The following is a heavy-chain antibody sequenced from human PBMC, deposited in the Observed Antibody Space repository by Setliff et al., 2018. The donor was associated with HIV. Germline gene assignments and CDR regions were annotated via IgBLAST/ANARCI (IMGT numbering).Heavy chain of an antibody. CDR3: ARVVKGYNWNYFNY. CDR2: IFYTGFT. Sequence: SETLSLTCTVSGDSISSSTYYWGWIRQPPGRGLEWIGSIFYTGFTYYSPSLESRVTMSVDTSKNQFSLRVRSVTAADTAVYYCARVVKGYNWNYFNYWGQGTLVTVSS. CDR1: GDSISSSTYY. V-gene: IGHV4-39*07. D-gene: IGHD1-20*01. J-gene: IGHJ4*02.